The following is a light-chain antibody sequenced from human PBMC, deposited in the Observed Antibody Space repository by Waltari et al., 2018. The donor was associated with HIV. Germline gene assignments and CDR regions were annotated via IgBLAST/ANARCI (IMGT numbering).Light chain of an antibody. Sequence: QSALTQPASVSGSPGQSITISCSGTTSDVGGDHYVSWYQHHPGRAPKFIIYNVSDRPSGVSNRFSGSKSGNTASLTISGLQAEDEAVYHCSSFTERGTVVFGGGTRVTVL. CDR2: NVS. CDR1: TSDVGGDHY. V-gene: IGLV2-14*03. J-gene: IGLJ2*01. CDR3: SSFTERGTVV.